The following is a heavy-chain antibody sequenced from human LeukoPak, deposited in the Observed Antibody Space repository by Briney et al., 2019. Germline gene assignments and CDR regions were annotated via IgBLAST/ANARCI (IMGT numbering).Heavy chain of an antibody. J-gene: IGHJ4*02. CDR3: AKAIYEYSSSSGFDY. D-gene: IGHD6-6*01. CDR2: ISWNSGSI. Sequence: GGSLRLSSAASGFTFDDYAMHWVRQAPGKGLEWVSGISWNSGSIGYADSVKGRFTISRDNAKNSLYLQMNSLRAEDTALYYCAKAIYEYSSSSGFDYWGQGTLVTISS. CDR1: GFTFDDYA. V-gene: IGHV3-9*01.